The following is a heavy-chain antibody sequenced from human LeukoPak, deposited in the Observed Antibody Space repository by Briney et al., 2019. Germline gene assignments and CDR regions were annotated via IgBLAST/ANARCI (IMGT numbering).Heavy chain of an antibody. CDR3: ARNYGGRQYYFDY. Sequence: SETLSLTCTVSGGSITRYYWSWIRQPPGKGLEWSGYTYYSGSTNYNPSLKSRVTISVDTSKNPFSLKLSSVTAADTAVYYCARNYGGRQYYFDYWGQGTLVTVSS. V-gene: IGHV4-59*01. CDR1: GGSITRYY. J-gene: IGHJ4*02. D-gene: IGHD4-23*01. CDR2: TYYSGST.